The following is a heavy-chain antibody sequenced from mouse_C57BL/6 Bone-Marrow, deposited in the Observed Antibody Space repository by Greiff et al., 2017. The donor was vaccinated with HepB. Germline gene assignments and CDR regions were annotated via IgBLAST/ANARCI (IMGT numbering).Heavy chain of an antibody. CDR2: ISSGSSTI. CDR1: GFTFSDYG. V-gene: IGHV5-17*01. CDR3: GAAPYYAMDY. J-gene: IGHJ4*01. Sequence: EVQRVESGGGLVKPGGSLKLSCAASGFTFSDYGMHWVRQAPEKGLEWVAYISSGSSTIYYADTVKGRFTISRDNAKNTLFLQMTSLRSEDTAMYYCGAAPYYAMDYWGQGTSVTVSS.